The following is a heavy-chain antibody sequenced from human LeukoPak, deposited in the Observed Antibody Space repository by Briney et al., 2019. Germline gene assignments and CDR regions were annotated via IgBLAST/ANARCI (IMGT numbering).Heavy chain of an antibody. Sequence: GGSLRLSCAASGFTFNSFGMNWVRQAPGKGLDWVSSISSTSVYIYYADSVRGRFTISRDDAKNSLYLQMNSLRAEDTAVYYCARNTVSGALDVWGQGTMVTVSS. CDR2: ISSTSVYI. J-gene: IGHJ3*01. CDR1: GFTFNSFG. V-gene: IGHV3-21*01. CDR3: ARNTVSGALDV.